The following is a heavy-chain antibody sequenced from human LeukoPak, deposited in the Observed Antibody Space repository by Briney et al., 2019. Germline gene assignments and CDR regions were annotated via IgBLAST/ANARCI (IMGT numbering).Heavy chain of an antibody. CDR1: GFTFSSYR. CDR3: ARSRAYCGGPAHCDFDY. J-gene: IGHJ4*02. Sequence: GGSPRLSCAASGFTFSSYRMHWVRQAPGKGLEWVALISDDGGNKDYADSVKGRFTISRDNSKNTLSVQMNTLRVEDTGLYYCARSRAYCGGPAHCDFDYWGQGTLVTVFS. D-gene: IGHD2-21*01. V-gene: IGHV3-30*03. CDR2: ISDDGGNK.